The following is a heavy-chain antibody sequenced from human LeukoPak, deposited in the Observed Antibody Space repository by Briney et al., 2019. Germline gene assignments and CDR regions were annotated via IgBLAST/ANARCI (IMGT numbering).Heavy chain of an antibody. J-gene: IGHJ5*02. CDR2: IYYSGRT. CDR3: ARAPLWRCSGGRCYRYFDP. CDR1: GGSVSSSSYY. V-gene: IGHV4-61*01. Sequence: KASETLSLTCTVSGGSVSSSSYYWSWLRQPPGKGLEWIGYIYYSGRTNYNPSLKSRVTISVDTSKTQFSLKLSSVTAADTAFYYCARAPLWRCSGGRCYRYFDPWGQGTLVTVSS. D-gene: IGHD2-15*01.